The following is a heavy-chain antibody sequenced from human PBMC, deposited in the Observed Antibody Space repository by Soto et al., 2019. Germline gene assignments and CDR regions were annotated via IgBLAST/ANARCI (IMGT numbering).Heavy chain of an antibody. V-gene: IGHV1-18*01. J-gene: IGHJ4*02. D-gene: IGHD1-7*01. CDR2: ISAYNGNT. CDR1: GYTFTNDG. CDR3: ARGRGIVVTGTKFDY. Sequence: QVQLVQSGGEVKKPGASVKVSCKASGYTFTNDGITWVRQAPGQGLEWMGWISAYNGNTDYAQKFQDRVTMTTDTSTSTAYMERRSLRSDDTAVYYCARGRGIVVTGTKFDYWGQGTLVTVSS.